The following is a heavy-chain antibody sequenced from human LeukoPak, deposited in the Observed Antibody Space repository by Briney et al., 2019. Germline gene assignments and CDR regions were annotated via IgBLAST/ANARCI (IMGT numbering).Heavy chain of an antibody. CDR3: ARGGDYYDY. CDR2: FNPGNSNS. J-gene: IGHJ4*02. Sequence: GESLKISCKGSGYNFPRYWIGWVRQMPGKGLEWMGIFNPGNSNSRYNPSFQGQVTISADTSISTAYLQWSGPKASDTAIYYCARGGDYYDYWGQGTLVTVSS. D-gene: IGHD3-16*01. CDR1: GYNFPRYW. V-gene: IGHV5-51*01.